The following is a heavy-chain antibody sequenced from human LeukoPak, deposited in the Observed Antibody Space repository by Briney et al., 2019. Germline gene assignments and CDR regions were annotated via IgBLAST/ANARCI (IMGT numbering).Heavy chain of an antibody. V-gene: IGHV4-39*01. CDR3: ARHEIAVAGNFHY. CDR1: GGSISSSSYY. J-gene: IGHJ4*02. Sequence: SETLPLTCTVSGGSISSSSYYWGWLRQPPGKGLEWIGSIYYSGSTYYNPPLKSRVTISVDTSKNQFSLKLSSVTAADTAVYYCARHEIAVAGNFHYWGQGTLVTVSS. D-gene: IGHD6-19*01. CDR2: IYYSGST.